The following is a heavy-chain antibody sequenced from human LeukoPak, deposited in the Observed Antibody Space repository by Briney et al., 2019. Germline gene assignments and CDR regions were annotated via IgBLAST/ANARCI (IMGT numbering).Heavy chain of an antibody. Sequence: SETLSLTCTVSGGPISSSTYYWSWIRQPPGKGLEWIGYIYYTGSTSYNPSLKSRVTMSLDASKNQFSLELNSVTPADTAVYYCARGDGDYGWFDPWGQGTLVTVSS. D-gene: IGHD4-17*01. CDR1: GGPISSSTYY. CDR2: IYYTGST. CDR3: ARGDGDYGWFDP. V-gene: IGHV4-61*01. J-gene: IGHJ5*02.